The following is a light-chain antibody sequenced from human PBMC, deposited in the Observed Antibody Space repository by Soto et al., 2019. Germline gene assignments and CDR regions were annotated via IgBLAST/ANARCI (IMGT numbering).Light chain of an antibody. Sequence: QSVLTQPPSASESLGQSVTISCTGTSSDIGTYDYVSWYQQHPGRAPKLIIFEVSKRPLGVPDRFSGSKSGNTASLIVSGLQPDDEAEYHCTSYTGDDFTFVFGTGTKVTVL. CDR2: EVS. J-gene: IGLJ1*01. V-gene: IGLV2-8*01. CDR3: TSYTGDDFTFV. CDR1: SSDIGTYDY.